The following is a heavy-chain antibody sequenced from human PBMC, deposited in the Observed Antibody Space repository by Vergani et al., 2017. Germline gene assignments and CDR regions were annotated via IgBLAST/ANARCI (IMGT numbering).Heavy chain of an antibody. D-gene: IGHD6-19*01. V-gene: IGHV4-39*01. CDR3: ARHSTVEWLVKLGWIDP. CDR1: GASIRSSNYY. CDR2: TYCSGST. Sequence: QLQLQESGPGLVKPSATLSLTCSVSGASIRSSNYYWGWIRQPPGKGLEWIASTYCSGSTYYNPSLKSRVTISVDTSKNQFSLKLSSVTAAATAVYFCARHSTVEWLVKLGWIDPWGQGILVTVSS. J-gene: IGHJ5*02.